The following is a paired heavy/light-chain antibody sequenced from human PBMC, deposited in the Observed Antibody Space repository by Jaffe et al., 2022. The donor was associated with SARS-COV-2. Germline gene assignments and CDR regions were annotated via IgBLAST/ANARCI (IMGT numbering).Light chain of an antibody. CDR3: QQSRT. CDR1: QSISSY. V-gene: IGKV1-39*01. CDR2: AAS. J-gene: IGKJ4*01. Sequence: DIQMTQSPSSLSASVGDRVTITCRASQSISSYLNWYQQKPGKAPKLLIYAASSLQSGVPSRFSGSGSGTDFTLTISSLQPEDFATYYCQQSRTFGGGTKVEIK.
Heavy chain of an antibody. J-gene: IGHJ4*02. CDR1: GFTFDDYA. CDR3: SSPGVDYGEDVFRLRY. V-gene: IGHV3-43*02. Sequence: EVQLVESGGGVVQPGGSLRLSCAASGFTFDDYAMHWVRQAPGKGLEWVSLISGDGGSTYYADSVKGRFTISRDNSKNSLYLQMNSLRTEDTALYYCSSPGVDYGEDVFRLRYWGQGTLVTVSS. D-gene: IGHD4-17*01. CDR2: ISGDGGST.